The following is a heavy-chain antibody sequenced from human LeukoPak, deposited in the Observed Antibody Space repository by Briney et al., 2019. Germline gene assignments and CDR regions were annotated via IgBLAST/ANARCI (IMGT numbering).Heavy chain of an antibody. V-gene: IGHV3-7*01. D-gene: IGHD4-23*01. Sequence: GGSLRLSCAASAFTFSNYWMSWVRQAPGKGLEWVANIKEDGSEINYVDSVRGRFTISRDNAKNSLYLQMNSLTVDDTAVYYCARDRGYSSFDNWGQGTLVTVSS. CDR3: ARDRGYSSFDN. CDR1: AFTFSNYW. CDR2: IKEDGSEI. J-gene: IGHJ4*02.